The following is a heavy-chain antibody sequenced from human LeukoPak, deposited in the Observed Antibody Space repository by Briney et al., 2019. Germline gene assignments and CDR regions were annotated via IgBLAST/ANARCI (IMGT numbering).Heavy chain of an antibody. D-gene: IGHD6-19*01. V-gene: IGHV4-39*01. CDR3: ASWRSSGQFDY. CDR1: GGSISSSSYY. J-gene: IGHJ4*02. CDR2: IYYSGST. Sequence: SETLSLTCTVSGGSISSSSYYWGWIRQPPGKGLEWIGSIYYSGSTYYNPSLKSRVTISVDTSKNQSSLKLSSVTAADTAVYYCASWRSSGQFDYWGQGTLVTVSS.